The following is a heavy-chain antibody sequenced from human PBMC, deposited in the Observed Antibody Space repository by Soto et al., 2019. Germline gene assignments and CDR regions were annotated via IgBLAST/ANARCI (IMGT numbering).Heavy chain of an antibody. CDR3: ARGRYGDY. D-gene: IGHD1-1*01. V-gene: IGHV1-18*01. Sequence: QVHLVQSGAEVKKPGASVKVSCKGSGYAFTTYGITWVRQAPGQGLEWMGWISAHNGNTNYAQKLQGRVTVTRDTSTSTAYMELRSLISDDTAVYYCARGRYGDYWGQGDLVTVSS. CDR2: ISAHNGNT. J-gene: IGHJ4*02. CDR1: GYAFTTYG.